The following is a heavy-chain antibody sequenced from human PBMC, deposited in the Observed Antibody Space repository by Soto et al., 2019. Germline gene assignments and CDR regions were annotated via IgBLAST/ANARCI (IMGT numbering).Heavy chain of an antibody. CDR2: ISGSGGST. V-gene: IGHV3-23*01. Sequence: GGSLRLSCAASGFTFSSYAMSWVRQAPGKGLEWVSAISGSGGSTYYADSVKGRFTISRDNSKNTLYLQMNSLRAEDTAVYYCAICQYGDLDPFDYWGQGTLVTVSS. CDR1: GFTFSSYA. CDR3: AICQYGDLDPFDY. J-gene: IGHJ4*02. D-gene: IGHD4-17*01.